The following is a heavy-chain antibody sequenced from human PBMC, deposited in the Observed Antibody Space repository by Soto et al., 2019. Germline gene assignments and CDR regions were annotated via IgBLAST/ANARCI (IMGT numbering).Heavy chain of an antibody. J-gene: IGHJ3*02. V-gene: IGHV3-33*01. CDR2: IWYDGTKT. CDR1: GFLFSSFG. D-gene: IGHD3-22*01. CDR3: ARGMYYHASSSYWYDGFDI. Sequence: QGHLVESGGGGVQPVRSLRLSCAASGFLFSSFGMQWVRQAPGKGLEWVGVIWYDGTKTSYADSVRGRFSISRDNAKNTVDLQMNSLTVDDTAVYYCARGMYYHASSSYWYDGFDIWGQGTMVTV.